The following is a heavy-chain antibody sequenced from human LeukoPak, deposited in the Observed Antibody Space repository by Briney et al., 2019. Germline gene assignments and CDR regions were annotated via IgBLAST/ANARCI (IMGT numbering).Heavy chain of an antibody. Sequence: SVKVSCKSSGSSSYAFSWVRQAPGQGLEWMGRIIPLVGVANYPQKFQGRVTITADKSTNTAYMELTSLRSEDTAVYYCAIWTETSGYFDFWGQGTLVTVSS. V-gene: IGHV1-69*04. J-gene: IGHJ4*02. CDR1: GSSSYA. CDR3: AIWTETSGYFDF. CDR2: IIPLVGVA. D-gene: IGHD4-11*01.